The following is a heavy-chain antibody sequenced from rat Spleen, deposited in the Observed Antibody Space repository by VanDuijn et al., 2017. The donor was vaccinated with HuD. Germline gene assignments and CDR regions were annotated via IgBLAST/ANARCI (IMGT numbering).Heavy chain of an antibody. D-gene: IGHD5-1*01. J-gene: IGHJ2*01. CDR2: INKDSRTI. V-gene: IGHV4-2*01. Sequence: EVKLVESGGGLVQPGRSLKLSCAASGFNFNDHWMGWVRQAPGKGLEWIGEINKDSRTIKFTPSLKDKFTISRDNAHNTLYLQMSKLGSEDTAIYYCARHETTGDYWGQGVMVTVTS. CDR3: ARHETTGDY. CDR1: GFNFNDHW.